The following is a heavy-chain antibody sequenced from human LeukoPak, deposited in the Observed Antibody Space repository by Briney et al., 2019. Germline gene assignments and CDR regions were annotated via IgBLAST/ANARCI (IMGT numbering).Heavy chain of an antibody. Sequence: ASVKVSCKASGGTFSSYAISWVRQAPGQGLEWMGGIIPIFGTANYAQKFQGRVTITADESTSTAYMELSSLRSEDTDVYYCAREGYYDSSGEEVFDPXGQGTLVTVSX. CDR3: AREGYYDSSGEEVFDP. CDR2: IIPIFGTA. D-gene: IGHD3-22*01. CDR1: GGTFSSYA. V-gene: IGHV1-69*13. J-gene: IGHJ5*02.